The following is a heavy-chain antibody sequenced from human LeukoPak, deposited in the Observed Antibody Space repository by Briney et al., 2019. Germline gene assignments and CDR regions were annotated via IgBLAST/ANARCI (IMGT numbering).Heavy chain of an antibody. D-gene: IGHD3-22*01. Sequence: PGGSLRLSCAASGFTDSNNFMSWVRQAPGKGLEWVSVIYSGGGTYYADSVKGRFTISRDNSKNTLYLQMNSLRAEDTAVYYCTTDLSELDSSGYYAKYFHHWGQGTLVTVSS. J-gene: IGHJ1*01. CDR3: TTDLSELDSSGYYAKYFHH. CDR2: IYSGGGT. V-gene: IGHV3-53*01. CDR1: GFTDSNNF.